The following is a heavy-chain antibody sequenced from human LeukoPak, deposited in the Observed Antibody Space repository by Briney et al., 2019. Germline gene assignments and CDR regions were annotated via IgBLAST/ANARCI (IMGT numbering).Heavy chain of an antibody. CDR2: IVVGSGNT. Sequence: ASVKVSCKASGFTFTSSAMQWVRQARGQRLEWIGWIVVGSGNTNYAQKFQERVTITRDMSTSTAYMELSSLRSEDTAVYYCAANPSYAYAFDIWGQGTMVTVSS. CDR1: GFTFTSSA. D-gene: IGHD2-2*01. V-gene: IGHV1-58*02. CDR3: AANPSYAYAFDI. J-gene: IGHJ3*02.